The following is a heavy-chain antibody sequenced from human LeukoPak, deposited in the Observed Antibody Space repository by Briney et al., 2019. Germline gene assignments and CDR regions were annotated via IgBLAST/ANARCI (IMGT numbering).Heavy chain of an antibody. V-gene: IGHV3-30*18. Sequence: GGSLRLSCAASGFTFSSYGMHWVRQAPGKGLEWVAVISYDGSNRYYADSVKGRFTISRDNSKNTLYLQMNSLRAEDTAVYYCAKVATYYYDSSGYYFDYWGQGTLVTVSS. CDR1: GFTFSSYG. J-gene: IGHJ4*02. D-gene: IGHD3-22*01. CDR2: ISYDGSNR. CDR3: AKVATYYYDSSGYYFDY.